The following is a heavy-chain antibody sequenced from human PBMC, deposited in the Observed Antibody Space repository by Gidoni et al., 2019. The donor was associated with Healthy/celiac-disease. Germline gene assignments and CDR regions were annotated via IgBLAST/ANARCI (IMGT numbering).Heavy chain of an antibody. CDR3: AKDLVAGIDY. J-gene: IGHJ4*02. CDR1: GFTFSSYG. Sequence: VQLVESGGGVVQPGGSLRLSCAESGFTFSSYGMHWVRQAPGQGLECVACIRYDGSNKYYADTVKSRFTISRHNSKNTRYLQMNSLGAEYTAVYYCAKDLVAGIDYWGQGTLVTVSS. CDR2: IRYDGSNK. V-gene: IGHV3-30*02. D-gene: IGHD6-19*01.